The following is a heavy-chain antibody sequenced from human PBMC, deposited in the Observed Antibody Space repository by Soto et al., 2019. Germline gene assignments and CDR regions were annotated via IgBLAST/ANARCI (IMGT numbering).Heavy chain of an antibody. J-gene: IGHJ5*02. CDR1: GYIFTTYS. Sequence: ASVKVSCKASGYIFTTYSIAWVRQAPGQGLEWMGWISAYNGNTNYAQKFQGRVTMTTDTSTNTAYMELRSLRSDDTAVYFCAREAFGVHASCFDPWGQGTLVT. D-gene: IGHD2-2*01. CDR3: AREAFGVHASCFDP. CDR2: ISAYNGNT. V-gene: IGHV1-18*01.